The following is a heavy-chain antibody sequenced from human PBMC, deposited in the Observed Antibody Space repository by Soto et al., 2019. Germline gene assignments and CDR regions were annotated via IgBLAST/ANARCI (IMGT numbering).Heavy chain of an antibody. Sequence: PGGSLRLSCAASGFTFSDYYMSWIRQAPGKGLEWVSYISSSGSTIYYADSVKGRFTISRDNAKNSLYLQMNSLRAEDTAVYYCARDRLTNGVCYTFDYWGQGTLVTVSS. CDR1: GFTFSDYY. D-gene: IGHD2-8*01. CDR3: ARDRLTNGVCYTFDY. J-gene: IGHJ4*02. V-gene: IGHV3-11*01. CDR2: ISSSGSTI.